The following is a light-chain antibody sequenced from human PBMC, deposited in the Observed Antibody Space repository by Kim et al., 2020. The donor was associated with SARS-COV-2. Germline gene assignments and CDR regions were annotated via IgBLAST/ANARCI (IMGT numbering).Light chain of an antibody. CDR1: QSVNSK. CDR2: GAS. J-gene: IGKJ2*01. CDR3: QQYDNWPPYT. Sequence: VSPGDAVTLSCTASQSVNSKLAWYQQKRGQSPTLLIYGASTRATGVPARFSGRGFGTEFTFTISSLQSEDFAVYYCQQYDNWPPYTFGQGTKLEI. V-gene: IGKV3-15*01.